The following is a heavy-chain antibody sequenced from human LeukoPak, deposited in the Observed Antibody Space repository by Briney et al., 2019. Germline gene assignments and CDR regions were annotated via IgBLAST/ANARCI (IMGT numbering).Heavy chain of an antibody. CDR3: ARVLIAVAGRDPFDAFDI. Sequence: SVKVSCKASGGTFSSYAISWVRQAPGQGLEWMGGIIPIFGTANYAQKFQGRVTITADESTSTAYMELRSLRSDDTAVYYCARVLIAVAGRDPFDAFDIWGQGTMVTVSS. CDR2: IIPIFGTA. D-gene: IGHD6-19*01. V-gene: IGHV1-69*13. CDR1: GGTFSSYA. J-gene: IGHJ3*02.